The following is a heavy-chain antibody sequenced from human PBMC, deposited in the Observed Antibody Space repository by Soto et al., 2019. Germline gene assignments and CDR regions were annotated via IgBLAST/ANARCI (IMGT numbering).Heavy chain of an antibody. V-gene: IGHV1-18*01. Sequence: QVQPVQSGAEVKKPGASVKVSCKASGYTFTSYGISWVRQAPGQGLEWMGWISAYNGNTNYAQKLQGRVTMTTDTSTSTAYMELRSLRSDDTAVYYCARDSTYDSLGGYYYGMDVWGQGTTVTVSS. D-gene: IGHD3-22*01. CDR2: ISAYNGNT. J-gene: IGHJ6*02. CDR3: ARDSTYDSLGGYYYGMDV. CDR1: GYTFTSYG.